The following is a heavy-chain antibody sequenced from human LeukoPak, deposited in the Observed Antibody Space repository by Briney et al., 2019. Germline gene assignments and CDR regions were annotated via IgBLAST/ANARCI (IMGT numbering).Heavy chain of an antibody. CDR3: AESRRGYSTYYYYGMDV. CDR2: ISYDGSNK. CDR1: GFTFSSYG. V-gene: IGHV3-30*18. J-gene: IGHJ6*02. Sequence: GGSLRLSCAASGFTFSSYGMHWVRQAPGKGLEWVAVISYDGSNKYYADSVKGRFTISRDNSKNTLYLQMNSLRAEDTAVYYCAESRRGYSTYYYYGMDVWGQGTTVTVSS. D-gene: IGHD4-11*01.